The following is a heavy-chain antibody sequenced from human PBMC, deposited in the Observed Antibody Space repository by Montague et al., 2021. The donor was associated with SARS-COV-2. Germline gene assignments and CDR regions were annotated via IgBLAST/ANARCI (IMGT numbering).Heavy chain of an antibody. J-gene: IGHJ4*02. CDR1: GDSISRYY. D-gene: IGHD2-15*01. Sequence: SETLSLTCTVSGDSISRYYWTWIRQPPGKGLEWIGYIYYSGSTNYNPSLKSRVTISVDTSKNQFSLKLSSVTAADTAVYYCAMHTSATHSFLDSWGQGTLVTVSS. CDR2: IYYSGST. CDR3: AMHTSATHSFLDS. V-gene: IGHV4-59*08.